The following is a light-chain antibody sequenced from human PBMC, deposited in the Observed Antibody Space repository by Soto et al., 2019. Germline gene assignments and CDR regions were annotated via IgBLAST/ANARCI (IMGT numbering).Light chain of an antibody. CDR1: RNIFYSSNNEDY. CDR3: QQYYGSWT. Sequence: DIVMTQSPDSLAVSLGERATINCKSSRNIFYSSNNEDYLAWYQQKPGQPPKLLFYGASIRQSAVPDRFSCSGSGTDFTLTIRILQAEDVAVFYCQQYYGSWTFGQGTKVEIK. V-gene: IGKV4-1*01. J-gene: IGKJ1*01. CDR2: GAS.